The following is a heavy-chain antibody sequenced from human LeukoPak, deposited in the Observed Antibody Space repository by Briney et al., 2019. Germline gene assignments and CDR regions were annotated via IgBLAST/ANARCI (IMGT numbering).Heavy chain of an antibody. CDR2: ISAYNGNT. CDR3: ARERLRLGELSSSSSDY. D-gene: IGHD3-16*02. CDR1: GYTFTSYG. J-gene: IGHJ4*02. V-gene: IGHV1-18*01. Sequence: ASVKVSCKASGYTFTSYGISWVRQAPGQGLEWMGWISAYNGNTNYAQKLQGRVTMTTDTSTSTAYTELRSLRSDDTAVYYCARERLRLGELSSSSSDYWGQGTLVTVSS.